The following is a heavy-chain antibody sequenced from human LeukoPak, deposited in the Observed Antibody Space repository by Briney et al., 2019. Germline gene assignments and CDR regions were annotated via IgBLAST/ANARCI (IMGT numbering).Heavy chain of an antibody. CDR2: IRYDGSNK. J-gene: IGHJ6*03. CDR1: GFTFSSYS. D-gene: IGHD1-26*01. CDR3: ARDPYNGNYGDSYYYYMDV. Sequence: AGGSLRLSCAASGFTFSSYSMNWVRQAPGKGLEWVAFIRYDGSNKYYADSVKGRFTISRDNSKNTLYLQMNSLRAEDTAIYYCARDPYNGNYGDSYYYYMDVWGKGTTVTISS. V-gene: IGHV3-30*02.